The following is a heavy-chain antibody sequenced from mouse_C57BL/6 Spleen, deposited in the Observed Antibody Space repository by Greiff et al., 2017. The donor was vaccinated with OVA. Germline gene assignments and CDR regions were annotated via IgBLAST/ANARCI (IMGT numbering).Heavy chain of an antibody. D-gene: IGHD2-1*01. V-gene: IGHV1-55*01. CDR1: GYTFTSYW. Sequence: QVQLKESGAELVKPGASVKMSCKASGYTFTSYWITWVKQRPGQGLEWIGDIYPGSGSTNYNEKFKSKATLTVDTSSSTAYMQLSSLTSEDSAVYYCARSWGNFDFDYWGQGTTLTVAS. CDR3: ARSWGNFDFDY. J-gene: IGHJ2*01. CDR2: IYPGSGST.